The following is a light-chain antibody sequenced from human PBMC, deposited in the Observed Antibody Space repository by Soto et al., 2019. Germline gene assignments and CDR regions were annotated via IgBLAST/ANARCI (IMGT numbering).Light chain of an antibody. Sequence: EIVMTQSPATLSVSPGERATLSCRASQSVSSNLAWYQQTPGQAPRLLIYGASTRATGMPARFSASGSGTKFTLTISGLQSEDFVVYYCQQYSNWPLTFGGGTHVEIK. V-gene: IGKV3D-15*01. CDR2: GAS. CDR1: QSVSSN. J-gene: IGKJ4*01. CDR3: QQYSNWPLT.